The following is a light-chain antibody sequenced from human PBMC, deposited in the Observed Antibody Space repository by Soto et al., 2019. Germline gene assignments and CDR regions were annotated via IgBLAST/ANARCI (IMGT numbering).Light chain of an antibody. Sequence: SALAQPASVSGSAGRSIASACTGTSSDVGRYNYVSWYQQHPGKAPKLMIHEVSYRPSGVSSRFSGSKSGNTASLTISGLQAEDEAEYHCCSYTNRATYVFGTGTKVTVL. CDR1: SSDVGRYNY. J-gene: IGLJ1*01. CDR3: CSYTNRATYV. CDR2: EVS. V-gene: IGLV2-14*01.